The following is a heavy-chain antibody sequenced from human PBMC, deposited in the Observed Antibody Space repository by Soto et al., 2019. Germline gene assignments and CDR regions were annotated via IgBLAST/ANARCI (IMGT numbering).Heavy chain of an antibody. V-gene: IGHV3-33*08. CDR2: IWYDGSNK. CDR3: ARADCTGAYCYSWPFNYGVAV. CDR1: GFTFNTYG. D-gene: IGHD2-15*01. J-gene: IGHJ6*04. Sequence: QVQLVESGGGVVQPGGSLRLSCTTSGFTFNTYGMHWVRQAPGKVLEWVAIIWYDGSNKYYADSVKGRFTISRYNSKNTLYLQMNSLRAEDTALYYCARADCTGAYCYSWPFNYGVAVWGKGTTVTVSS.